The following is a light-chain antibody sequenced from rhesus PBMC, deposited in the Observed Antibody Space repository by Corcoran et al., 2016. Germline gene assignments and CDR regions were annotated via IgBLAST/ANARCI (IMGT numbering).Light chain of an antibody. Sequence: DIQMTQSPSSLSASVGDTVTITCRASQGISSYLNWFQQKQGKAPKLRIYAASSLESGVPSRFSGSGSGTECTLTISSLQPEDFAAYYCLQHNSYPFTFGPGTKLDIK. CDR1: QGISSY. CDR3: LQHNSYPFT. J-gene: IGKJ3*01. V-gene: IGKV1-28*01. CDR2: AAS.